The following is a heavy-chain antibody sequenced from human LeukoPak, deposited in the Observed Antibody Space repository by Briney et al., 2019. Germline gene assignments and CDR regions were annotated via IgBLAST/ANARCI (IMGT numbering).Heavy chain of an antibody. J-gene: IGHJ4*02. Sequence: GGSLRLSCAAYGFTFSSYWMTWVRQAPGKGLEWVANIKEDGSEKYYVDSVRGRFTISRDNAKYSLYLHLNSLRAEDTAVYYCARAHHSSSWGTDDCWGQGTLVTVSS. CDR2: IKEDGSEK. CDR3: ARAHHSSSWGTDDC. D-gene: IGHD6-13*01. CDR1: GFTFSSYW. V-gene: IGHV3-7*01.